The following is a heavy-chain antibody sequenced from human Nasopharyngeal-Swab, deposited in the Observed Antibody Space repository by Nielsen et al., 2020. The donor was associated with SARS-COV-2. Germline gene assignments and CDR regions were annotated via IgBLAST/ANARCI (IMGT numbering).Heavy chain of an antibody. D-gene: IGHD6-19*01. CDR1: GGTFSSYA. V-gene: IGHV1-69*13. CDR3: ASRTAVNSGWGFDAFDI. CDR2: IIPIFGTA. J-gene: IGHJ3*02. Sequence: SVKVSCKASGGTFSSYAISWVRQAPGQGLEWMGGIIPIFGTANYAQKFQGRVTITADESTSTAYMELSSLRSEDTAVYYRASRTAVNSGWGFDAFDIWGQGTMVTVSS.